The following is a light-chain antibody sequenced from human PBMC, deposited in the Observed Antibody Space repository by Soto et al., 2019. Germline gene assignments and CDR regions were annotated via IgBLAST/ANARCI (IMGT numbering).Light chain of an antibody. V-gene: IGKV1-5*01. CDR2: GAS. CDR3: QHHNSYSQT. J-gene: IGKJ1*01. CDR1: QSIRYY. Sequence: DIQLTQSPPTLSASVGDRVTITCRASQSIRYYLAWYQQMPGKAPKLLIYGASSLQSGVPSRFSGSVSGTEFTLTICSLQPDYFATYYCQHHNSYSQTFGQGTKLEIK.